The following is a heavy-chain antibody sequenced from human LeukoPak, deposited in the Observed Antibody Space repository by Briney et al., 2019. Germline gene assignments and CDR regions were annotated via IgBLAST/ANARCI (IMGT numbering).Heavy chain of an antibody. D-gene: IGHD3-10*01. Sequence: GGSLRLSCAASGFTFSSYSMNWVRQAPGKGLEWVAYISSSSSTIYYADSVKGRFTISRDNAKNSLYLQMNSLRAEDTAVYYCARDDGSGSYNYYGMDVWGQGTTVTVSS. V-gene: IGHV3-48*04. CDR1: GFTFSSYS. J-gene: IGHJ6*02. CDR3: ARDDGSGSYNYYGMDV. CDR2: ISSSSSTI.